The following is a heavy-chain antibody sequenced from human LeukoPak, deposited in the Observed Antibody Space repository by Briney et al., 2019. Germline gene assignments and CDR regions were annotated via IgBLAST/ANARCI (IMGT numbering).Heavy chain of an antibody. CDR3: VRRRDYYDHGYDPFFDH. J-gene: IGHJ5*02. V-gene: IGHV2-5*05. D-gene: IGHD3-22*01. Sequence: SGPTLVKPTQTLTLTCTFSGFSLTTHGVGVGWVRQPPDKALEWLAVIYWDDDKRYGSSLRSRLTISKDTSKKQVVLTMTNVDPVDTGTYYCVRRRDYYDHGYDPFFDHWGQGTLVTVSS. CDR1: GFSLTTHGVG. CDR2: IYWDDDK.